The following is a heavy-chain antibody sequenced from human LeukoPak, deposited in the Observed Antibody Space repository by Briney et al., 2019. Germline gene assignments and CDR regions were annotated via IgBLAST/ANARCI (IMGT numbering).Heavy chain of an antibody. CDR3: AKDQSAAAYYYGSGSLDY. CDR1: GFTFSSYG. J-gene: IGHJ4*02. CDR2: ISYDGSNK. D-gene: IGHD3-10*01. Sequence: GGSLRLSCAASGFTFSSYGMHWVRQAPGKGLEWVAVISYDGSNKYYGDSVKGRFTISRDNSKNTLYLQMNSLRAEDTAVYYCAKDQSAAAYYYGSGSLDYWGQGTLVTVSS. V-gene: IGHV3-30*18.